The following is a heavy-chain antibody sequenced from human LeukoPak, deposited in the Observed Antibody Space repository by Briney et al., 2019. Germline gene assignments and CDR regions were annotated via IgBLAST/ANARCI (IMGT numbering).Heavy chain of an antibody. V-gene: IGHV4-34*01. Sequence: PSETLSLTCAVYGGSFSGYYWSWIRQPPGKGLEWIGEINHSGSTNYNPSLKSRVTISVDTSKNQFSLKLSSVTAADTAVYYCASFTSVTTSYFQHWGQGTLVTVSS. CDR2: INHSGST. CDR3: ASFTSVTTSYFQH. J-gene: IGHJ1*01. CDR1: GGSFSGYY. D-gene: IGHD4-17*01.